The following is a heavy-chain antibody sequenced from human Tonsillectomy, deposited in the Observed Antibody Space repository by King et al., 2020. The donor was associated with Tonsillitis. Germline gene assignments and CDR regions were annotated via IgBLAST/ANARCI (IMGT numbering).Heavy chain of an antibody. D-gene: IGHD3-9*01. J-gene: IGHJ4*02. CDR2: NIGSSGST. CDR3: AKARYRAGRYHFDY. CDR1: GFAFGTYA. V-gene: IGHV3-23*04. Sequence: VQLVESGGDLVQPGGSLRLSCAASGFAFGTYAMSWVRQAPGKGLEWVSTNIGSSGSTFHANSVKGRFSISRDNSENTLFLQMNNLRAEDTAVYYCAKARYRAGRYHFDYGGQGTLVTVPS.